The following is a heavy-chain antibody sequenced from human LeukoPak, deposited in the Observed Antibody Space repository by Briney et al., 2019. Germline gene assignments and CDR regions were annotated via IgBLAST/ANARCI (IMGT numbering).Heavy chain of an antibody. Sequence: SETLSLTRTVSGGSISSYYWSWIRQPAGKGLEWIGRIYTSGSTNYNPSLQSRVTMSVDTSKNQFSVKLSSVTAADTAVYYCARDRVWSSGYDYWGQGTLVTVSS. V-gene: IGHV4-4*07. CDR2: IYTSGST. D-gene: IGHD6-19*01. J-gene: IGHJ4*02. CDR3: ARDRVWSSGYDY. CDR1: GGSISSYY.